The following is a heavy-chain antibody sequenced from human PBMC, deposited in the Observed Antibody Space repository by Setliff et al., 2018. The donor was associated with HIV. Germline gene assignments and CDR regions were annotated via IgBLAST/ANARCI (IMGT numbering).Heavy chain of an antibody. Sequence: SETLSLTCAVSGGSISSNNWWSWVRQPPGKGLEWIGEIYHSGSTNYNPSLKSRVSISVDKSKNQFSLKLSSVTAADTAVYYCARGRGWNDDESSGRPQYAFDIWGQGTMVTVSS. CDR2: IYHSGST. J-gene: IGHJ3*02. V-gene: IGHV4-4*02. CDR1: GGSISSNNW. D-gene: IGHD3-22*01. CDR3: ARGRGWNDDESSGRPQYAFDI.